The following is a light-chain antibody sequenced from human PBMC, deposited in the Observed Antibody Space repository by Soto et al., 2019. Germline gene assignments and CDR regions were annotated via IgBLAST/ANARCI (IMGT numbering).Light chain of an antibody. Sequence: EIGLMQYPGTLSLSPGERATLSCRASQPLRRTYIAWYQQTPGQAPRVLIYGASKRATGIPDRFSGSGSGTDFSLTISRLEPEDFAVYYCHQYDNAPQTYGQGTNVDI. J-gene: IGKJ2*01. CDR1: QPLRRTY. CDR3: HQYDNAPQT. CDR2: GAS. V-gene: IGKV3-20*01.